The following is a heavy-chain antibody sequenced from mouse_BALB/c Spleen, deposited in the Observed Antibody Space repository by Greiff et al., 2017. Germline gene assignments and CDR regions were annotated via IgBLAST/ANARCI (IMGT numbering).Heavy chain of an antibody. D-gene: IGHD2-4*01. CDR3: ASFSTMITPYYAMDY. J-gene: IGHJ4*01. CDR1: GYSITSGYY. CDR2: ISYDGSN. V-gene: IGHV3-6*02. Sequence: EVQLQESGPGLVKPSQSLSLTCSVTGYSITSGYYWNWIRQFPGNKLEWMGYISYDGSNNYNPSLKNRISITRDTSKNQFFLKLNSVTTEDTATYYCASFSTMITPYYAMDYWGQGTSVTVSS.